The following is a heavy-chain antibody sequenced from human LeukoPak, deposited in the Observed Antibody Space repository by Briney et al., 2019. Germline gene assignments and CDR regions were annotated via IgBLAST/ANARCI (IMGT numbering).Heavy chain of an antibody. CDR2: IYSGGST. Sequence: GGSLRLSCAASGFTVSSNYMSWVRQAPGKGLEWASVIYSGGSTYYADSVKGRFTISRDNSKNTLYLQMNSLRAEDTAVYYCASSSLAVVTDYYYYGMDVWGQGTTVTVSS. CDR1: GFTVSSNY. D-gene: IGHD2-21*02. CDR3: ASSSLAVVTDYYYYGMDV. J-gene: IGHJ6*02. V-gene: IGHV3-66*01.